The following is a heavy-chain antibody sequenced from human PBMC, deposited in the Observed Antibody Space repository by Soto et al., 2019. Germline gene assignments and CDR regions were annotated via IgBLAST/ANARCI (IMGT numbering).Heavy chain of an antibody. J-gene: IGHJ4*02. Sequence: EVQLLESGGGLVQPGGSLRISCVASGFTFSTYAMNWFRQAPGKGLEWASSITGGGSRTYYADSVKGRFTISRDNSGHTLFLQQSSLRDEDTAVDYGENKRGARDADLQSDFDSLCQETPVIVSS. D-gene: IGHD3-16*01. CDR3: ENKRGARDADLQSDFDS. CDR1: GFTFSTYA. V-gene: IGHV3-23*01. CDR2: ITGGGSRT.